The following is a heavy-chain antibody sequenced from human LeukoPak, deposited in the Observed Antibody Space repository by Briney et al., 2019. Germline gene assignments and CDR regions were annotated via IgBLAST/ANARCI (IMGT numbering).Heavy chain of an antibody. V-gene: IGHV3-66*01. CDR1: GFNVSSNY. J-gene: IGHJ4*02. D-gene: IGHD2-15*01. Sequence: GGSLRLSCVASGFNVSSNYMSWVRQAPGKGPEWLSVIYRGGTTYYAGSVKGRFTISRDDSKNTLYLQMNSLRAEDTAVYYCARVVVGAYYFDSWGQGTLVTVSS. CDR3: ARVVVGAYYFDS. CDR2: IYRGGTT.